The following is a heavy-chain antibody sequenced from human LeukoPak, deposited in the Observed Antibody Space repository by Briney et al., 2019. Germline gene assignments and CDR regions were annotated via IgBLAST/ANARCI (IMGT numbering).Heavy chain of an antibody. CDR1: GFTFSSYA. D-gene: IGHD3-22*01. Sequence: GGSLRLSCAASGFTFSSYAMSWVRQAPGKGLEWVSAISGSGGSTYYADSVKGRFTISRDNSKNTLYLQMNSLRAEDTAVYYCAKGEYYYGSSGIIDYWGQGTLVTVSS. CDR3: AKGEYYYGSSGIIDY. V-gene: IGHV3-23*01. CDR2: ISGSGGST. J-gene: IGHJ4*02.